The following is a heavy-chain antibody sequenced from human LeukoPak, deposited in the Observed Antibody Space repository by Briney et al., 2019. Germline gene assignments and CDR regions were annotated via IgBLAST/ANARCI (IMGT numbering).Heavy chain of an antibody. D-gene: IGHD5-24*01. CDR2: IKDDGSER. V-gene: IGHV3-7*01. CDR3: TIAEGYK. CDR1: DSTFSMYW. J-gene: IGHJ4*02. Sequence: GGSLRLSCAASDSTFSMYWMTWIRQAPGKGLEWVANIKDDGSERYYVDSVEGRFTISRDNAKNSLYLQMNSLRVEDTAMYYCTIAEGYKWGQGTLVTVSS.